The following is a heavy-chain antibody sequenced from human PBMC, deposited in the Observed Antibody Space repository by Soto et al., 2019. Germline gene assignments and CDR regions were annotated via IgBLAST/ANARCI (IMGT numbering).Heavy chain of an antibody. CDR2: IYSGGST. CDR3: ARGGDIVVEGGMDV. Sequence: GGSLRLSCAASGFTVSSNYMSWVRQAPGKGLEWVSVIYSGGSTYYADSVKGRFTISRDNSKNTLYLQMNSLRAEDTAVYYCARGGDIVVEGGMDVWGQGTTVTVSS. D-gene: IGHD2-15*01. V-gene: IGHV3-53*01. J-gene: IGHJ6*02. CDR1: GFTVSSNY.